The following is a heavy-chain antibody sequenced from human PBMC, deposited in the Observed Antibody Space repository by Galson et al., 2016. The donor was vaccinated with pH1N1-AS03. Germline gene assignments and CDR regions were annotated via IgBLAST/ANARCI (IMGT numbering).Heavy chain of an antibody. D-gene: IGHD3-3*01. Sequence: QSGAEVKKPGESLKISCKVSGYTFSNHWIGWVRQMPGKGLEWMGIIYPADSSTTYSTSFQGQVTISADQSISTAYLQWSSLRASDTAMYFCARQQDCRGSGLEWLFWYGMDVWGQGTTVIVSS. CDR2: IYPADSST. J-gene: IGHJ6*02. V-gene: IGHV5-51*01. CDR3: ARQQDCRGSGLEWLFWYGMDV. CDR1: GYTFSNHW.